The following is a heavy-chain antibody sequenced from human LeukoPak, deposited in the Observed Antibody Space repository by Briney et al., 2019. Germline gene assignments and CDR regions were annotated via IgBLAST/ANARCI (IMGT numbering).Heavy chain of an antibody. CDR3: ASVRMTMIRGVISSFDY. Sequence: GGSLRLSCAASGFTFSSYWMSWVRQAPGKGLEWVASMKQGGSEKYSLDSVKGRFTISRDNAKNSLFLQMNSLRAEDTAVYYCASVRMTMIRGVISSFDYWGQGTLVTVSS. CDR1: GFTFSSYW. D-gene: IGHD3-10*01. CDR2: MKQGGSEK. J-gene: IGHJ4*02. V-gene: IGHV3-7*01.